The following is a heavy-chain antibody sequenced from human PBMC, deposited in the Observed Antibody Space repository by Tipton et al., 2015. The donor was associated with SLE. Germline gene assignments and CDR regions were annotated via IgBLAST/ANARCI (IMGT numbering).Heavy chain of an antibody. V-gene: IGHV4-34*01. D-gene: IGHD3-10*01. CDR3: ARGRLYGSRNYYFDY. CDR1: GVSFSGYY. CDR2: INDAEGT. Sequence: TLSLTCEVYGVSFSGYYWSWIRQSPGKGLEWIGEINDAEGTKYNPSLESRVTMSVDTSRNQFSLTVNSVNVADTAVYYCARGRLYGSRNYYFDYWGQGTLAAVSS. J-gene: IGHJ4*02.